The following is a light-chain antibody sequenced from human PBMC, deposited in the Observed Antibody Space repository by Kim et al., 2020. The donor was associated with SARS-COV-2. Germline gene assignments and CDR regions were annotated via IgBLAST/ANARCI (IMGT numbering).Light chain of an antibody. J-gene: IGKJ4*01. V-gene: IGKV1-12*01. CDR2: GTS. CDR3: QEANSFPPLT. CDR1: QGINNW. Sequence: DIQMTQSPSSVFVSVGDRVTITCRASQGINNWLAWYQQKPGRAPKLLIYGTSNLQSGVPSRFSGSGSGTDFNLTISSLQPEDFASYYCQEANSFPPLTFGGGTKVDIK.